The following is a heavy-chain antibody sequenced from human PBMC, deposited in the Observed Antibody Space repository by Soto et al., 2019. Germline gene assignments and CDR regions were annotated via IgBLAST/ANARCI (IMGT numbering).Heavy chain of an antibody. CDR3: ANDPPTYYDILTGYTL. CDR2: ISYDGSNK. V-gene: IGHV3-30*18. CDR1: GFTFTSYP. J-gene: IGHJ4*02. Sequence: GGSLRLSCIASGFTFTSYPMHWVRQAPGKGLEWVAFISYDGSNKYYADSVKGRFTISRDNSKNTLYLQMNSLRAEDTAVYYCANDPPTYYDILTGYTLWGQGTLVTVSS. D-gene: IGHD3-9*01.